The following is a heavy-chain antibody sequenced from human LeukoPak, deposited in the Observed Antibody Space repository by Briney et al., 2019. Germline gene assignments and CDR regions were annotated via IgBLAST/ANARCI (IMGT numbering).Heavy chain of an antibody. CDR1: GFTVSSNY. D-gene: IGHD3-10*01. CDR3: AKDRIEWFGELLSSFDF. Sequence: GGSLRLFCAASGFTVSSNYMSWVRQAPGKGLEWVAVISDDGSNIHYADSVKGRFTTSRDNFRNTLFLQTSSLGGEDTAVYYCAKDRIEWFGELLSSFDFWGQGTLVTVSS. CDR2: ISDDGSNI. J-gene: IGHJ4*02. V-gene: IGHV3-30*18.